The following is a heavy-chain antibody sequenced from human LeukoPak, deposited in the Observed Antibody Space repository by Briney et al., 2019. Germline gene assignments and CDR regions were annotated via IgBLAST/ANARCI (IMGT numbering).Heavy chain of an antibody. CDR2: INSHGSST. CDR3: AREGVAGTSDAFDI. V-gene: IGHV3-74*01. CDR1: GLPFSSYW. D-gene: IGHD6-19*01. Sequence: GGSLRLSCAASGLPFSSYWMHWVRQAPGKGLVWVSRINSHGSSTSYADSVKGRFTISRDNAKNTLYLQMNSLRAEDTPVYFCAREGVAGTSDAFDISGQGAIATLSS. J-gene: IGHJ3*02.